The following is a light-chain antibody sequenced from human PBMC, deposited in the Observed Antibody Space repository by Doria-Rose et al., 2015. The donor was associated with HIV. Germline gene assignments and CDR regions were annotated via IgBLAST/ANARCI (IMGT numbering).Light chain of an antibody. J-gene: IGKJ1*01. CDR1: QSFSSTY. CDR2: DGS. Sequence: IVLTQSPGTLSLSPGERATLSCRASQSFSSTYLAWYQQKPGQAPSLLIYDGSTGATGIPDRFSASGSGTDFTLTINRLEPEDFALYYCHQYGTSWTFGQGTKVEI. CDR3: HQYGTSWT. V-gene: IGKV3-20*01.